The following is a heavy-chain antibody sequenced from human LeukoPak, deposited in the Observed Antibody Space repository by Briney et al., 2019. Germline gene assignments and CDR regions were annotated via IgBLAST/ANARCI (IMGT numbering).Heavy chain of an antibody. CDR1: GGSISSSSYY. D-gene: IGHD2-15*01. V-gene: IGHV4-39*01. Sequence: SETLSLTCTVSGGSISSSSYYWGWIRQPPGKGLEWIGSIYYSGSTYYNPSLKSRVTISVDTSKNQFSLKLSSVTAADTAVYYCARGVVVSPLDPWGQGTLVTVPS. J-gene: IGHJ5*02. CDR3: ARGVVVSPLDP. CDR2: IYYSGST.